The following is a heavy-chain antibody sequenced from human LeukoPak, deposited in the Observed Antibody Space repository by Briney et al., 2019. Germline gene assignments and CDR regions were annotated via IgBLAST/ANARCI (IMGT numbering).Heavy chain of an antibody. V-gene: IGHV4-59*08. CDR2: IYYAATT. Sequence: KPSETLSLTCTVSGGSTNSYFWSWIRQPPGKGLEWIGLIYYAATTNYNPSLKSRVTISVDRSKSQLSLQLRSVTAADTAVYYCARHQWLGSYAMDVWGQGTTVTVSS. CDR1: GGSTNSYF. CDR3: ARHQWLGSYAMDV. D-gene: IGHD6-19*01. J-gene: IGHJ6*02.